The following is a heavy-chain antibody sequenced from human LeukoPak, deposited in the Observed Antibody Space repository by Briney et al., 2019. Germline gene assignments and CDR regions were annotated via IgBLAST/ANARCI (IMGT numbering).Heavy chain of an antibody. J-gene: IGHJ4*02. D-gene: IGHD3-22*01. V-gene: IGHV3-23*01. CDR1: GFTFDHSA. CDR3: VKGGFTYYDD. Sequence: GGSLRLSCAASGFTFDHSAMTWVRQAPAKGLEWVSTINTGDITFYANSVKGRFTISRDNSKNALFLQMNSLRAEDTAIYYCVKGGFTYYDDWGQGTLVTVSS. CDR2: INTGDIT.